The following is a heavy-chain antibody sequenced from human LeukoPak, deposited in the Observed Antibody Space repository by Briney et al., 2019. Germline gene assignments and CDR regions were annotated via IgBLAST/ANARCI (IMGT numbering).Heavy chain of an antibody. Sequence: ASVKVSCKASGYSFTSYVISWLRQAPGQGLEWMGWISGYNGKTKYGQHLQGRVIMTTDTSTSTAYMELRSLRSDDTAVYYCARDTGEWLLPQAVDYWGQGTLVVVSS. D-gene: IGHD3-3*01. CDR2: ISGYNGKT. V-gene: IGHV1-18*01. CDR1: GYSFTSYV. J-gene: IGHJ4*02. CDR3: ARDTGEWLLPQAVDY.